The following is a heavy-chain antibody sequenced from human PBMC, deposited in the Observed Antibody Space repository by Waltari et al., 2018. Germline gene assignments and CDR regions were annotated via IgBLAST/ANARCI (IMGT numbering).Heavy chain of an antibody. J-gene: IGHJ4*02. CDR3: AKSRGFEY. CDR2: INYDGSQK. V-gene: IGHV3-7*01. CDR1: GFTFSRYW. D-gene: IGHD2-2*01. Sequence: EVQLVESGGGVVQPGGSLRLSCGASGFTFSRYWMSWVRQTPGKGLEWVANINYDGSQKYYVDSVKGRFTISRDNAKNSVYLQMNSLRVEDTAVYYCAKSRGFEYWGQGSLITVSS.